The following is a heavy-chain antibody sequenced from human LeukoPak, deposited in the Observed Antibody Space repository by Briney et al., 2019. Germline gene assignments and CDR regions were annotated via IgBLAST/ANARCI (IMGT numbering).Heavy chain of an antibody. CDR1: GGSFSGYY. V-gene: IGHV4-59*10. Sequence: PSETLSLTCAVYGGSFSGYYWSWIRQPAGKGLEWIGRIYTSGSTNYNPSLKSRVTISVDTSKNQFSLKLSSVTAADTAVYYCARGVVIAPQTFDYWGQGTLVTVSS. CDR2: IYTSGST. J-gene: IGHJ4*02. D-gene: IGHD2-21*01. CDR3: ARGVVIAPQTFDY.